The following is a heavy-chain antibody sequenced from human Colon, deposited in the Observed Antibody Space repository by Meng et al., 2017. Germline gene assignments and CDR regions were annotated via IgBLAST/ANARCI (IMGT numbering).Heavy chain of an antibody. CDR2: IYQSGST. CDR3: ARGGVGYGDVVDY. Sequence: GSLRLSCAVSGGSISRSNWWSWVRQPPGKGLEWIGEIYQSGSTNYNPSLKSRVTISVDTSKKQFSLKLSSVTAADTAVYYCARGGVGYGDVVDYWGQGTLVTVSS. V-gene: IGHV4-4*02. CDR1: GGSISRSNW. J-gene: IGHJ4*02. D-gene: IGHD4-17*01.